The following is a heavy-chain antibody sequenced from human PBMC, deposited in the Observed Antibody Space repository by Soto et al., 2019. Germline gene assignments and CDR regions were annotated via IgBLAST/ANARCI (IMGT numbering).Heavy chain of an antibody. CDR3: ARGGYYDNSWGKLSHYGLDV. CDR2: ISPYNDHT. D-gene: IGHD3-16*01. V-gene: IGHV1-18*01. CDR1: GYTFIRYG. Sequence: QVQLAHSTGEVKKPGASVRVSCKATGYTFIRYGIAWVRQAPGQGFEWMGWISPYNDHTVYAQKFQGRVTMTADTSTRTVYMNLRGLKSDDTAVYYCARGGYYDNSWGKLSHYGLDVWGQGTSVSVSS. J-gene: IGHJ6*02.